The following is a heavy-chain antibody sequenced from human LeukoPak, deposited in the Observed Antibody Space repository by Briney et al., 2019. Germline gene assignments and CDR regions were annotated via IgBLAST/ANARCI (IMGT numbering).Heavy chain of an antibody. Sequence: GGSLRLSCAASGFTFSSYAMHWVRQAPGKGLEWVAVISYDGSNKYYADSVKGRFTISRDNSKNTLYLQMNSLRAEDTAVYYCARGVSRHYYFDYWGQGTLVTVSS. CDR3: ARGVSRHYYFDY. CDR1: GFTFSSYA. V-gene: IGHV3-30-3*01. J-gene: IGHJ4*02. CDR2: ISYDGSNK.